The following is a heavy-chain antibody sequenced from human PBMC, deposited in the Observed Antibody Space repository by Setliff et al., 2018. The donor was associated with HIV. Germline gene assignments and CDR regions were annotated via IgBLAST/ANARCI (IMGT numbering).Heavy chain of an antibody. CDR3: AREGLIIRGRYGWFDP. Sequence: SETLSLTCSVSGDSFSTSSYFWGWVRQSPGKGLEWIGNIYYTGFTYSSPSLKSRVIMSIDTSKSQFPLNLTSVTDSDTAVYYCAREGLIIRGRYGWFDPWGQGTLVTVSS. CDR1: GDSFSTSSYF. CDR2: IYYTGFT. V-gene: IGHV4-39*02. J-gene: IGHJ5*02. D-gene: IGHD3-10*01.